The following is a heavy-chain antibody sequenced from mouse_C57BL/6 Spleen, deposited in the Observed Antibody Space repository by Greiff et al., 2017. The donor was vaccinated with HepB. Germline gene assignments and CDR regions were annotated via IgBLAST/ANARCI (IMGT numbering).Heavy chain of an antibody. CDR3: ARMGYYSNFFDY. D-gene: IGHD2-5*01. J-gene: IGHJ2*01. Sequence: DVKLVESGGGLVKPGGSLKLSCAASGFTFSDYGMHWVRQAPGQGLEWVAYISSGSSTIYYADTVKGRFTISRDNAKNTLFLQMTSLRSEDTAIYYCARMGYYSNFFDYWGQGTTLTVSS. V-gene: IGHV5-17*01. CDR1: GFTFSDYG. CDR2: ISSGSSTI.